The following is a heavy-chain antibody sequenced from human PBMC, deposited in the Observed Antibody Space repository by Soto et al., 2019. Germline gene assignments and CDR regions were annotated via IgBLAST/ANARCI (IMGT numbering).Heavy chain of an antibody. V-gene: IGHV5-51*01. CDR2: FYPGDSTS. CDR3: ARIIGYCRNNDCSWTFDV. Sequence: GESLKISRKTSGYSFISYWVAWVRQLPGKGLEWMGTFYPGDSTSTYSPSFQGQVTISVDTSITTAYLQLNSLKASDTAMYYCARIIGYCRNNDCSWTFDVWGQGTMVTVSS. CDR1: GYSFISYW. D-gene: IGHD2-15*01. J-gene: IGHJ3*01.